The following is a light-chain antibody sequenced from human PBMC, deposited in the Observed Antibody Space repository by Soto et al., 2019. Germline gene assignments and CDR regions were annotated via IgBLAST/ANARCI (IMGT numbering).Light chain of an antibody. J-gene: IGLJ2*01. CDR3: QSYDTALNVYVV. CDR2: GDT. Sequence: QSVLTQPPSVSGAPGQRVTISCTGSSSNIRAGYDVHWYQQLPGTAPKLLIYGDTNRPSGVPDRFSGSKSATSASLVITGLQAEDEADYYCQSYDTALNVYVVFGGGTKLTVL. CDR1: SSNIRAGYD. V-gene: IGLV1-40*01.